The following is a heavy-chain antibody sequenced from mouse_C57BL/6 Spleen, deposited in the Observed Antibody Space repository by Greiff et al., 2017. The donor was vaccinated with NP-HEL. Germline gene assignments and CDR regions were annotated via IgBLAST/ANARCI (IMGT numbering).Heavy chain of an antibody. CDR1: GYTFTSYW. Sequence: PLSDLLKPGASVKVSCKASGYTFTSYWMHWVKQRPVHGLEWFGRIHPSDSDTNYNPKFKGKATLTVDKSSSTAYMQLSSLTSEDSAVYYCAIKVPYFDYWGQGTTLTVSS. V-gene: IGHV1-74*01. CDR3: AIKVPYFDY. D-gene: IGHD5-1*01. J-gene: IGHJ2*01. CDR2: IHPSDSDT.